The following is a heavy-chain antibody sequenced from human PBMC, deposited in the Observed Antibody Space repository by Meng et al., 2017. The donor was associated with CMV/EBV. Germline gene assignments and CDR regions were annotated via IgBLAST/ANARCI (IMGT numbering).Heavy chain of an antibody. V-gene: IGHV1-69*02. J-gene: IGHJ5*02. Sequence: SVKVSCKASGGTFSSYTISWVRQAPGQGLDWMGRIIPILGIANYAQKFQGRVTITADKSTSTAYMELSSLRSEDTAVYYCARGIVAAGTSGWWFDPWGQGTLVTVSS. D-gene: IGHD6-13*01. CDR2: IIPILGIA. CDR3: ARGIVAAGTSGWWFDP. CDR1: GGTFSSYT.